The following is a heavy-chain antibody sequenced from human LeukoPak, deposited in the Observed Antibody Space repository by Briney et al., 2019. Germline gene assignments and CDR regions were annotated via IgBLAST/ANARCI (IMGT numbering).Heavy chain of an antibody. Sequence: SETLSLTCAVYGGSFSGYYWSWIRQPPGKGLEWIGEINHSGSTNYNPSLKSRVTISVDTSKNQFSLKLSSVTAADTAAYYCARVNKWGYQLLYYFDYWGQGTLVTVSS. D-gene: IGHD2-2*01. CDR3: ARVNKWGYQLLYYFDY. CDR2: INHSGST. V-gene: IGHV4-34*01. CDR1: GGSFSGYY. J-gene: IGHJ4*02.